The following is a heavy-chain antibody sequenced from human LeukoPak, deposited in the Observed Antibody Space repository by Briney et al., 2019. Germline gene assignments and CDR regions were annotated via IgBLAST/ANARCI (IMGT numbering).Heavy chain of an antibody. J-gene: IGHJ6*03. CDR2: IYTSGST. D-gene: IGHD4-11*01. CDR1: GGSISSYY. Sequence: PSETLSLTCTVSGGSISSYYWSWIRQPAGKGLEWIGRIYTSGSTNYNPSLKSRVTMSVDTPKNQFSLKLSSVTAADTAVYYCARDRVTTGPLMFENYMDVWGKGTTVTVSS. V-gene: IGHV4-4*07. CDR3: ARDRVTTGPLMFENYMDV.